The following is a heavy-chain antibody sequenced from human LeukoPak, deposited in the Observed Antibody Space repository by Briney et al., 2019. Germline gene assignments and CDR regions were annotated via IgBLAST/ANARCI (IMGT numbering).Heavy chain of an antibody. CDR2: INPHSGGT. D-gene: IGHD4-11*01. V-gene: IGHV1-2*06. J-gene: IGHJ4*02. CDR3: ARDHHYSNYALDY. CDR1: GYTFTDYY. Sequence: ASVKVSCKASGYTFTDYYMHWVRQAPGQGREWMGRINPHSGGTNYAQKFQGRVTMTRDTSISTAYMELSRLRSDDTAVYYCARDHHYSNYALDYWGQGTLVTVSS.